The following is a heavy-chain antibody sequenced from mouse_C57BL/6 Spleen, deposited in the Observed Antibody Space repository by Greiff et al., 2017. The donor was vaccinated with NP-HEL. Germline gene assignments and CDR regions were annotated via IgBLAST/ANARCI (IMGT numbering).Heavy chain of an antibody. Sequence: QVQLKESGPELVKPGASVKISCKASGYAFSSSWMNWVKQRPGKGLEWIGRIYPGDGDTNYNGKFKGKATLTADKSSSTAYMQLSSLTSEDSAVYFCAREGNAFDYWGQGTTLTVSS. CDR1: GYAFSSSW. V-gene: IGHV1-82*01. J-gene: IGHJ2*01. CDR2: IYPGDGDT. CDR3: AREGNAFDY.